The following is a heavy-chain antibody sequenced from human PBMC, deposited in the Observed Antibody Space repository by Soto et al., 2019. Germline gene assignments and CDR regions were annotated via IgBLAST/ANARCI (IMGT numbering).Heavy chain of an antibody. D-gene: IGHD2-15*01. CDR2: IKQDGSEK. Sequence: PGGSLRLSCAASGFTFTTYWMTWVRQAPGKGLEWVANIKQDGSEKFYVGSVRGRFTISRDNAKNSMYLQMNSLRAEDTAVYYCARRSSGRLTTAWAPLDWWGQGTLVTVS. CDR3: ARRSSGRLTTAWAPLDW. J-gene: IGHJ4*02. V-gene: IGHV3-7*03. CDR1: GFTFTTYW.